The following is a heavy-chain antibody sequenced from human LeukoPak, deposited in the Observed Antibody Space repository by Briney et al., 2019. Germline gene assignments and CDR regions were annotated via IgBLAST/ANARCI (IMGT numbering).Heavy chain of an antibody. V-gene: IGHV7-4-1*02. CDR3: ARDRLFWSGYYMAYGDAFDI. Sequence: ASVKVSCKASGYTFTSYAMNWVRQAPGQGLEWMGWINTNIGNPTYAQGFTGRFVFSLDTSVSTAYLQISSLKAEDTAVYYCARDRLFWSGYYMAYGDAFDIWGQGTMVTVSS. CDR2: INTNIGNP. CDR1: GYTFTSYA. D-gene: IGHD3-3*01. J-gene: IGHJ3*02.